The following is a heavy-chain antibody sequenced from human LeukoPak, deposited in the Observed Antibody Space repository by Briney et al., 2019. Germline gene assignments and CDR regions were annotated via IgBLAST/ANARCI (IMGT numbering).Heavy chain of an antibody. J-gene: IGHJ4*02. CDR3: TTDRYDSSGYYYFY. CDR2: IKSKTDGGTT. CDR1: GFTFSNAW. Sequence: GSLILSCAASGFTFSNAWLNWVRQAPGKGLEWVGRIKSKTDGGTTDYAAPVEGRFTISRDDSKNTLYLQMNSLKTEDTAVYYCTTDRYDSSGYYYFYWGQGTLVTVSS. V-gene: IGHV3-15*07. D-gene: IGHD3-22*01.